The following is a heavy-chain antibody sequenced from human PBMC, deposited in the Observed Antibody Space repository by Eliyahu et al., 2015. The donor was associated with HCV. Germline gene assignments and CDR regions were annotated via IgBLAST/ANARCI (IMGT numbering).Heavy chain of an antibody. D-gene: IGHD3-3*02. J-gene: IGHJ6*02. CDR2: IYSGGST. CDR3: ARDTFAYSYYYGMDV. CDR1: GFTVSSNY. V-gene: IGHV3-66*01. Sequence: EVQLVESGGGLVQPGGSLRLSCAASGFTVSSNYMNWVRQAPGKGLEWVSVIYSGGSTYYADSVKGRFTISRDNSKNTLYLQMNSLRAEDTAVYYCARDTFAYSYYYGMDVWGQGTTVTVSS.